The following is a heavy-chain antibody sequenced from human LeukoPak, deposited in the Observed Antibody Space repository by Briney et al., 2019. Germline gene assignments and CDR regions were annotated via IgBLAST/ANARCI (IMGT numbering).Heavy chain of an antibody. V-gene: IGHV4-34*01. CDR2: INHSGST. CDR3: ARGGSYGGNSLRYYYYYYMDV. D-gene: IGHD4-23*01. CDR1: GGSFSGYY. Sequence: KPSETLSLTCAVYGGSFSGYYWSWIRQPPGKGLEWIGEINHSGSTNYNPSLKSRVTISVDTSKNQFSLKLSSVTAADTAVYYCARGGSYGGNSLRYYYYYYMDVWGKGTTVTVSS. J-gene: IGHJ6*03.